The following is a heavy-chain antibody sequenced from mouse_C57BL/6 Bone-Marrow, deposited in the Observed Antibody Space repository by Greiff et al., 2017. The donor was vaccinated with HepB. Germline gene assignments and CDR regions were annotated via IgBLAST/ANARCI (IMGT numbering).Heavy chain of an antibody. J-gene: IGHJ4*01. D-gene: IGHD1-1*01. CDR3: ARSHYYGSRDYAMDY. CDR1: GYTFTSYW. V-gene: IGHV1-55*01. Sequence: QVHVKQPGAELVKPGASVKMSCKASGYTFTSYWITWVKQRPGQGLEWIGDIYPGSGSTNYNEKFKSKATLTVDTSSSTAYMELSSLTSEDSAVYYCARSHYYGSRDYAMDYWGQGTSVTVSS. CDR2: IYPGSGST.